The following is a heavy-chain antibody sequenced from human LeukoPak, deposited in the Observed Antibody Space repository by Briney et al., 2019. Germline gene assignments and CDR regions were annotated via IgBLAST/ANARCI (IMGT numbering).Heavy chain of an antibody. CDR3: ARREDTAMVIYYYYGMDV. V-gene: IGHV3-48*03. CDR2: ISSSGSTI. Sequence: PGGSLRLSCAASGFTFSSYEMNWVRQAPGKGLEWVSYISSSGSTIYYADSVKGRFTISRDNAKNSLYLQMNSLRAEDTAVYYCARREDTAMVIYYYYGMDVWGKGTMVTVSS. D-gene: IGHD5-18*01. CDR1: GFTFSSYE. J-gene: IGHJ6*04.